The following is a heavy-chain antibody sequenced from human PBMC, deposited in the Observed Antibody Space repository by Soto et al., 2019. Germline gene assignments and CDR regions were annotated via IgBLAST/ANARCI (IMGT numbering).Heavy chain of an antibody. CDR2: INPSGGST. V-gene: IGHV1-46*01. J-gene: IGHJ4*02. CDR3: ARDSSGSDY. Sequence: GASVKVSCKASGYTFTSYYMHWVRQAPGQGLEWMGIINPSGGSTSYAQKFQGRFTISRDNSKNTLYLQMNSLRSEDTAVYYCARDSSGSDYWGQGTLVTVSS. D-gene: IGHD6-19*01. CDR1: GYTFTSYY.